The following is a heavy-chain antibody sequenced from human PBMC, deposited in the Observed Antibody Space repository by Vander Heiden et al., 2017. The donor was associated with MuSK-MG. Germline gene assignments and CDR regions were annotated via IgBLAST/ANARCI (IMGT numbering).Heavy chain of an antibody. CDR3: ARAVRGYSSGWFLAFDY. Sequence: QVQLVESGGGVVQPGRSLRLSCAASGFTFSSYAMHWVRQAPGKGLDWVAVISYDGSNKYYADSVKGRFTISRDNSKNTLYLQMNSLRAEDTAVYYCARAVRGYSSGWFLAFDYWGQGTLVTVSS. J-gene: IGHJ4*02. CDR1: GFTFSSYA. D-gene: IGHD6-19*01. CDR2: ISYDGSNK. V-gene: IGHV3-30*04.